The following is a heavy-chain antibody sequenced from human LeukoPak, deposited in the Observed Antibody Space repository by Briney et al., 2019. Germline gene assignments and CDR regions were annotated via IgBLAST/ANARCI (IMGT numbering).Heavy chain of an antibody. D-gene: IGHD5-18*01. CDR3: ARDGGYSYGYARTQTFDY. V-gene: IGHV3-21*01. CDR2: ISSSSSYI. CDR1: GFTFSSYS. J-gene: IGHJ4*02. Sequence: PGGPLRLSCAASGFTFSSYSMNWVRQAPGKGLEWVSSISSSSSYIYYADSVKGRFTISRDHAKNSLYLQMNSLRAEDTAVYYCARDGGYSYGYARTQTFDYWGQGTLVTVSS.